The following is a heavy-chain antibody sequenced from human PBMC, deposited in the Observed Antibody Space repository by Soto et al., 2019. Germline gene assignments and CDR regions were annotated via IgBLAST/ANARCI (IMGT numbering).Heavy chain of an antibody. J-gene: IGHJ4*02. Sequence: QVQLVQSGAEEKKPGASVKVSCKASGYTFTSYAMHWVRQAPGQRLEWMGWINAGNGNTKYSQKFQGRVTITRATSVRKAYLGPGSLRSEDPGVYYCARSIVVVTALDYLGQGTLVTVSS. CDR1: GYTFTSYA. CDR2: INAGNGNT. V-gene: IGHV1-3*05. D-gene: IGHD2-21*02. CDR3: ARSIVVVTALDY.